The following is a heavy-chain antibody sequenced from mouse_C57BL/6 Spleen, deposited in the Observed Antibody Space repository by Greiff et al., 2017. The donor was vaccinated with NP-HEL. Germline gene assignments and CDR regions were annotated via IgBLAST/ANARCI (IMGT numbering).Heavy chain of an antibody. V-gene: IGHV1-66*01. J-gene: IGHJ2*01. CDR1: GYSFTSYY. Sequence: QVQLQQSGPELVKPGASVKISCKASGYSFTSYYIHWVKQRPGQGLEWIGWIYPGSGNTKYNEKFKGKATLTADTSSSTAYMQLSSLTSEDSAVYYCARELLDDYDGFDYWGQGTTLTVSS. CDR3: ARELLDDYDGFDY. CDR2: IYPGSGNT. D-gene: IGHD2-4*01.